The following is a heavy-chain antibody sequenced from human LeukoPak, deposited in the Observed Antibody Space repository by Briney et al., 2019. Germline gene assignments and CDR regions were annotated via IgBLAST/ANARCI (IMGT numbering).Heavy chain of an antibody. CDR1: GYTFTSYD. J-gene: IGHJ4*02. V-gene: IGHV1-8*01. Sequence: ASVKVSCKASGYTFTSYDINWVRQATGQGLEWMGWMNPNSGNTGYAQKFQGRVTMTRNTSISTAYMELSSLRSEDTAVYYRARGRSIAAAGTISYWGQGTLVTVSS. CDR2: MNPNSGNT. D-gene: IGHD6-13*01. CDR3: ARGRSIAAAGTISY.